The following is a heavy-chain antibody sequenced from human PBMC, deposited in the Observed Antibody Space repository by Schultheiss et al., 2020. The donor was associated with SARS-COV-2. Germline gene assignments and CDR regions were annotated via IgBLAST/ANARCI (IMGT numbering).Heavy chain of an antibody. CDR1: GFTFSSYA. V-gene: IGHV3-30-3*01. D-gene: IGHD4-17*01. Sequence: GGSLRLSCAASGFTFSSYAMHWVRQAPGKGLEWVAVISYDGSNKYYADSVKGRFTISRDNSKSTLYLQMNSLRAEDTAVYYCVKDYGAHRRYFDYWGQGTLVTVSS. CDR2: ISYDGSNK. CDR3: VKDYGAHRRYFDY. J-gene: IGHJ4*02.